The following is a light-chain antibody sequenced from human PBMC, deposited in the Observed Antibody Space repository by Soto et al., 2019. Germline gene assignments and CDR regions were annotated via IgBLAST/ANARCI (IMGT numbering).Light chain of an antibody. CDR3: CSYANRRGL. J-gene: IGLJ3*02. V-gene: IGLV2-23*02. CDR1: SSEVGVSNL. Sequence: QSVLTQPASVAGSPGQSITISCTGSSSEVGVSNLVSWYQQHPGKAPKHIIYEVSQRPSGVSNRFSGSKSGNTASLTISGLQADDGGDYYCCSYANRRGLFGAGTKLTVL. CDR2: EVS.